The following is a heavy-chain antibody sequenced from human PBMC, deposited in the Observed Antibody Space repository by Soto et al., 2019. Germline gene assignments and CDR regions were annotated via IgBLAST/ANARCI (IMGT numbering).Heavy chain of an antibody. D-gene: IGHD1-26*01. Sequence: QVQLQESGPGLVKPSGTLSLTCAVSGGSISSSNWWSWVRQPPGKGLEWIGEIYHSGSTNYNPSLKSRVTISVDKSTTQFSLKLSSVTAADTAVYYCARERSIRGSYSGAFDIWGQGTMVTVSS. V-gene: IGHV4-4*02. CDR1: GGSISSSNW. CDR3: ARERSIRGSYSGAFDI. J-gene: IGHJ3*02. CDR2: IYHSGST.